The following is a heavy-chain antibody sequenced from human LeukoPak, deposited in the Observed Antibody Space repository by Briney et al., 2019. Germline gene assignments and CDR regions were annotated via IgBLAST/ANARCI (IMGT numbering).Heavy chain of an antibody. Sequence: GGSLRLSCAASGFTFSTHWMSWFRQTPGKGLEWLGNIKVDGSEKYYLESLRGRLTISRDNAKSSLYLQMNNLRAEDSGLYYCARDYVWGTDVPDYWGQGTLVTVSS. J-gene: IGHJ4*02. CDR3: ARDYVWGTDVPDY. CDR2: IKVDGSEK. V-gene: IGHV3-7*01. D-gene: IGHD3-16*01. CDR1: GFTFSTHW.